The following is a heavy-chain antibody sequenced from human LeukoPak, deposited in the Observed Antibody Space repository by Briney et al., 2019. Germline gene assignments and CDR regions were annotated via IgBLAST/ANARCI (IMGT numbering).Heavy chain of an antibody. CDR1: GGSFSGYY. CDR3: ARGWAYGPYFDY. V-gene: IGHV4-34*01. CDR2: INHSGST. Sequence: SETLSLTCAVYGGSFSGYYWSWIRQPPGKGLEWIGEINHSGSTNYNPSLKSRVTISVDTSKNQFSLKLSSVTAADTAVYYCARGWAYGPYFDYWGQGTLVIVSS. D-gene: IGHD3-10*01. J-gene: IGHJ4*02.